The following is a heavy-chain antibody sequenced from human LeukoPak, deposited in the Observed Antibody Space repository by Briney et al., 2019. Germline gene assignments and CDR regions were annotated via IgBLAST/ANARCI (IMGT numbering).Heavy chain of an antibody. D-gene: IGHD3-22*01. CDR3: AKGPGVVDHVDY. CDR1: GFTFDDYA. J-gene: IGHJ4*02. CDR2: ISWNSGSI. Sequence: GGSLGLSCAASGFTFDDYAMHWVRQAPGKGLEWVSGISWNSGSIGYADSVKGRFTISRDNAKNSLYLQMNSLRAEDTALYYCAKGPGVVDHVDYWGQGTLVTVSS. V-gene: IGHV3-9*01.